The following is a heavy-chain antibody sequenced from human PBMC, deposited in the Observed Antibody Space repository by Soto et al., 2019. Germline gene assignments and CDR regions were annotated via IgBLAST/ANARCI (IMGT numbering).Heavy chain of an antibody. CDR1: GFTVSSNY. D-gene: IGHD6-6*01. V-gene: IGHV3-53*01. J-gene: IGHJ4*02. CDR3: ARVQTGYSSSSFDD. CDR2: IYSGGST. Sequence: GGSLRLSCAASGFTVSSNYMSWVRQAPGKGLEWVSVIYSGGSTYYADSVKGRFTISRDNSKNTLYLQMNSLRAEDTAVYYCARVQTGYSSSSFDDWGQGTLVTVSS.